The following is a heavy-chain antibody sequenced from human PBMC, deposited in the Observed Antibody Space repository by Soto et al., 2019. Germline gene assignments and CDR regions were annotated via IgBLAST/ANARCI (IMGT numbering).Heavy chain of an antibody. CDR2: IYYSGST. J-gene: IGHJ4*02. Sequence: PSETLSLTCTVSGGSISSYSWSWIRLPPGKGLEWIGYIYYSGSTNYNPSLKSRVTISVDTSKNQFSLKQSSVTAADTAVYYCARRYGSSGFDYCGQGTLVTVSS. CDR1: GGSISSYS. D-gene: IGHD6-25*01. V-gene: IGHV4-59*08. CDR3: ARRYGSSGFDY.